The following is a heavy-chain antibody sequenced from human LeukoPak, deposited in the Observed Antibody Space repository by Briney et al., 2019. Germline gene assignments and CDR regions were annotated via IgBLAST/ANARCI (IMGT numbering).Heavy chain of an antibody. CDR2: INFNSGGK. CDR1: AYTFSGYY. D-gene: IGHD2-21*01. CDR3: ARQIVSGSMGCDF. Sequence: ASVKVSCKASAYTFSGYYIHWVRQAPGQGLEWMGWINFNSGGKIFAEKFQDRVTMARDTSISTAYMELSRLRSDDMAVYYCARQIVSGSMGCDFWGQGTLVTVSS. V-gene: IGHV1-2*02. J-gene: IGHJ4*02.